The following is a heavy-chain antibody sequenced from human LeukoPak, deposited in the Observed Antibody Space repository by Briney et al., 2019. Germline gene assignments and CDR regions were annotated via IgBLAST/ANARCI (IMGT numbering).Heavy chain of an antibody. CDR1: GFTFSSYG. D-gene: IGHD3-22*01. V-gene: IGHV3-33*08. CDR3: VRGGGYNYFDY. CDR2: IWYDGSNK. Sequence: GGSLRLSCAASGFTFSSYGMHWVRQAPGKGLEWVAVIWYDGSNKYYADSVKGRFTISRDNSKNTLYLQMNSLRAEDTAVYYCVRGGGYNYFDYWGQGTLVTVSS. J-gene: IGHJ4*02.